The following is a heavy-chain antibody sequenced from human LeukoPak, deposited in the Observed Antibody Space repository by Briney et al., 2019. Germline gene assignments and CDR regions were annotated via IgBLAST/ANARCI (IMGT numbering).Heavy chain of an antibody. V-gene: IGHV3-66*01. J-gene: IGHJ4*02. D-gene: IGHD4-23*01. Sequence: GGSLRLSCAGSGFALKSYSLTWVRQAPGKGLECVSNIYASGNTYYADSVKGRVSISRDNAKNTVYLQMNGLKAEDTAVYYCVGYGGNSFWGQGTLVTVSS. CDR2: IYASGNT. CDR3: VGYGGNSF. CDR1: GFALKSYS.